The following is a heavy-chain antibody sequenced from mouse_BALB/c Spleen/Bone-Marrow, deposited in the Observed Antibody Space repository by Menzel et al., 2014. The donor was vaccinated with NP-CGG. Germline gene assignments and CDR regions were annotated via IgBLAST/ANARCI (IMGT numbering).Heavy chain of an antibody. CDR2: INPGSGST. J-gene: IGHJ2*01. Sequence: QVQLQQSGAELVRPGTSVKVSCKASGYAFTDYLMEWLKQRPGQGLEWIGVINPGSGSTNYNEKFKDKATLTADKSSSSVYMQRSSLTSDDSVVYFCTRYDGYFDYWGQGTILTVSS. CDR3: TRYDGYFDY. CDR1: GYAFTDYL. V-gene: IGHV1-54*01. D-gene: IGHD2-3*01.